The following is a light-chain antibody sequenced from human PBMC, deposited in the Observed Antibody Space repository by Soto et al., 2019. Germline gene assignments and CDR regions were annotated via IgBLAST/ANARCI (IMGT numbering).Light chain of an antibody. V-gene: IGLV1-47*01. CDR1: ASTIGRNY. CDR2: RNS. CDR3: AAWDDNLSGFYV. J-gene: IGLJ1*01. Sequence: QSVLTQSPSASGTPGQRVTISCSGSASTIGRNYVYWYQQLPGMAPKLLIYRNSQRPSGVPDRFSGSKSGTSASLAINGLRSEDEADYYCAAWDDNLSGFYVFGAGTKVTVL.